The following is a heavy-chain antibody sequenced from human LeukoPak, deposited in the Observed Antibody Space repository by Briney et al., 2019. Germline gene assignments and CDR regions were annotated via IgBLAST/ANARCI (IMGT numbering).Heavy chain of an antibody. CDR1: GFTFSKAL. J-gene: IGHJ4*02. Sequence: PGGSLRLSCAASGFTFSKALMNWVRQAPGKGLEWVAFIRYDGSNKYYADSVKGRFTISRDNSKNTLYLQMNSLRAEDTAVYYCANFPEYSGSYPEADYWGQGTLVTVSS. CDR2: IRYDGSNK. D-gene: IGHD1-26*01. V-gene: IGHV3-30*02. CDR3: ANFPEYSGSYPEADY.